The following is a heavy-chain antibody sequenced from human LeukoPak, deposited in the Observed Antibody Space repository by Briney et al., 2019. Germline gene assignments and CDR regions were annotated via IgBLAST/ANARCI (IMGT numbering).Heavy chain of an antibody. Sequence: GGSLRLSCAVSGFSFSAYWMNWVRRAPGKGLEWVANINQDGSEKHYVDSVKGRFTISRDNAKNSLYLQMNSLRAEDTAVYYCARDQPFDYWGQGTLVTVSS. CDR3: ARDQPFDY. CDR2: INQDGSEK. CDR1: GFSFSAYW. V-gene: IGHV3-7*01. J-gene: IGHJ4*02.